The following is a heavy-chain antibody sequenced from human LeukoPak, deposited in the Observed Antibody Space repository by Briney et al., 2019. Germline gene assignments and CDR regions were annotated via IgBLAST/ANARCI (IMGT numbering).Heavy chain of an antibody. J-gene: IGHJ6*03. CDR2: IYYSET. V-gene: IGHV4-59*01. Sequence: SETLSFTCSVSGASISSYYWSWIRQSPGKGLEWIGNIYYSETNYNPSLKSRVIISADMSKNQFSLRLTSVTAADTAVYYCARDVWGIGAADGVKNYHYCYMDVWSKGTTVTVSS. CDR3: ARDVWGIGAADGVKNYHYCYMDV. CDR1: GASISSYY. D-gene: IGHD6-13*01.